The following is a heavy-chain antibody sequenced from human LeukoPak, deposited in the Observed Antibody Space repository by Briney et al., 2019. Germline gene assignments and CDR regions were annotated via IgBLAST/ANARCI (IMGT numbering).Heavy chain of an antibody. CDR2: IYYSGNT. D-gene: IGHD3/OR15-3a*01. J-gene: IGHJ4*02. CDR3: ARQTGSGLFILP. CDR1: GVSISSSNSY. V-gene: IGHV4-39*01. Sequence: SETLSLTCTVSGVSISSSNSYWGWIRQPPGKGLEWIGSIYYSGNTYYNASLKSQVSISIDMSKNQFSLRLTSVTAADTAVYYCARQTGSGLFILPGGQGTLVTVSS.